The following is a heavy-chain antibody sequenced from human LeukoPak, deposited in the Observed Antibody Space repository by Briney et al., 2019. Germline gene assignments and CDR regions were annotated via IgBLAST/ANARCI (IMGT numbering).Heavy chain of an antibody. J-gene: IGHJ3*02. CDR2: ISYDGSNK. Sequence: GRSLRLSCAASGFTFSSYAMPWVRQAPGKGLEWVAVISYDGSNKYYADSVKGRFTISRDNSKNTLYLQMNSLRAEDTAVYYCAREGTVTTDAFDIWGQGTVVTVSS. V-gene: IGHV3-30-3*01. CDR3: AREGTVTTDAFDI. CDR1: GFTFSSYA. D-gene: IGHD4-17*01.